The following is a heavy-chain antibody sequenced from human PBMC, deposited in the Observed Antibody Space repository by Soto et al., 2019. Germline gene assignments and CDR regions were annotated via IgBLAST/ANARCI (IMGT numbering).Heavy chain of an antibody. V-gene: IGHV3-30*18. CDR3: AKTATEITMVRGAVDY. CDR2: ISYDGSNK. D-gene: IGHD3-10*01. Sequence: QVQLVESGGGVVQPGGSLRLSCAASGFTFSSYGMHWVRQAPGKGLEWVAVISYDGSNKYYADSVKGRFTISRDNSKNTLYLQMNSLRAEDTAVYYCAKTATEITMVRGAVDYWGQGTLVTVSS. CDR1: GFTFSSYG. J-gene: IGHJ4*02.